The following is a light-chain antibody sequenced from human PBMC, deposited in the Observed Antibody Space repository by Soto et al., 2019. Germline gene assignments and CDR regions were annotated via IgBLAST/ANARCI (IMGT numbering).Light chain of an antibody. Sequence: EIVMAQYPDTPSVSPGERATLTCRAGQGVTTNFAWYQQKSGQSPRLLIYDVSIRATGVPARFSATGSETDFTLTISRLEPEDFAVYYCQQYGSSPPITFGQGTRLEIK. CDR2: DVS. V-gene: IGKV3-20*01. CDR1: QGVTTN. CDR3: QQYGSSPPIT. J-gene: IGKJ5*01.